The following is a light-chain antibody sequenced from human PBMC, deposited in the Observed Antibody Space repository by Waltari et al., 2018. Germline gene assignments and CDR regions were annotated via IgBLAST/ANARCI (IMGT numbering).Light chain of an antibody. CDR2: DAF. Sequence: EIVLTQSPATLSLSPGDRATLPCRASQSVSSFLAWYQQKPGQAPILLIDDAFKRASGIPARFSGSGSETDFTLTISSLEPEDFAVYYCQQRRNWPLTFGGGSKVEIK. J-gene: IGKJ4*01. V-gene: IGKV3-11*01. CDR1: QSVSSF. CDR3: QQRRNWPLT.